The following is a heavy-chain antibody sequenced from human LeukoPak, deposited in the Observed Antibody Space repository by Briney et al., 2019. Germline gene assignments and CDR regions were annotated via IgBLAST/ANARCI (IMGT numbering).Heavy chain of an antibody. CDR3: ARQYHYDSSGYSYAFEI. CDR2: MAPSDSHT. Sequence: PGGSLRLSCKGSGYRFASYWISWVRQMPGKGLEWMGRMAPSDSHTNYSPSLQDDVSLPGDKSISTAYLHWSSLKASDTAMYYCARQYHYDSSGYSYAFEIGGRETGDTVSS. CDR1: GYRFASYW. V-gene: IGHV5-10-1*01. D-gene: IGHD3-22*01. J-gene: IGHJ3*02.